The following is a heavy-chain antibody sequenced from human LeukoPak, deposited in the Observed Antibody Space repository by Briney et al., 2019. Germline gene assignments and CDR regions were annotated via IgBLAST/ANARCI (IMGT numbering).Heavy chain of an antibody. CDR1: GFNVGTNS. J-gene: IGHJ4*02. D-gene: IGHD6-19*01. CDR3: ARDQGSDWSLPFDY. CDR2: IYSGGST. V-gene: IGHV3-66*01. Sequence: GGSLRLSCAASGFNVGTNSMSWVRQSPGKGLEWVSVIYSGGSTYYADSVNGRFTISRDNSRNTLFLQMNSPRAEDPAVYYCARDQGSDWSLPFDYWGQGTLVTVSS.